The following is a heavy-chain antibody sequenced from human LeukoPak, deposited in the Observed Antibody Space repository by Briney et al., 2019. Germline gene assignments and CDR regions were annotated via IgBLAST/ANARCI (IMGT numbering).Heavy chain of an antibody. CDR1: GFTFSSYG. CDR2: IRYDGSNK. CDR3: AKDPRYCSGGSCYFWFDP. D-gene: IGHD2-15*01. Sequence: GGSLRLSCTASGFTFSSYGIHWVRQAPGKGLEWVAFIRYDGSNKYYADSVKGRFTISRDNSKNTLYLQMNSLRAEDTAVYYCAKDPRYCSGGSCYFWFDPWGQGTLDTVSS. J-gene: IGHJ5*02. V-gene: IGHV3-30*02.